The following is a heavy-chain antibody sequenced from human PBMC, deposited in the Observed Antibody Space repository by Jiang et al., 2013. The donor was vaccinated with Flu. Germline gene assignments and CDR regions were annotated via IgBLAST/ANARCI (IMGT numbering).Heavy chain of an antibody. CDR3: ATTSITGTRENYYYYGMDV. D-gene: IGHD1-20*01. V-gene: IGHV1-24*01. J-gene: IGHJ6*02. Sequence: YAQKFQGRVTMTEDTSTDTAYMELSSLRSEDTAVYYCATTSITGTRENYYYYGMDVWGQGTTVTVSS.